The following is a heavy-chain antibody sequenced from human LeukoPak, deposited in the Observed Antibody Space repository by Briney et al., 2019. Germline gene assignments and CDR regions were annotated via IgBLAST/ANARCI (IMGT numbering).Heavy chain of an antibody. D-gene: IGHD2-2*01. V-gene: IGHV3-21*01. J-gene: IGHJ4*02. Sequence: GGSLRLSCAASGFTFSSYSMNWARQAPGKGLEWVSSISSSSSYIYYADSVEGRFTISRDNAKNSLYLQMNSLRAEDTAVYYCARFSVGYCSSTSCYALDYWGQGTLVTVSS. CDR2: ISSSSSYI. CDR3: ARFSVGYCSSTSCYALDY. CDR1: GFTFSSYS.